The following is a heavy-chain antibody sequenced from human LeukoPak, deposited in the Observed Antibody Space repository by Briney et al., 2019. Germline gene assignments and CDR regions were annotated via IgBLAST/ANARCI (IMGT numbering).Heavy chain of an antibody. V-gene: IGHV4-4*07. Sequence: SETLSLTCTVSGGSISSYYWSWIRQPAGKGLEWIGRIYTSGSTNSNYNPSLKSRVTMSVDTSKNHFSLKLTSVTAADTAVYYCARGDRSTKFDYWGQGTLVTVSS. J-gene: IGHJ4*02. D-gene: IGHD2-2*01. CDR3: ARGDRSTKFDY. CDR2: IYTSGSTNS. CDR1: GGSISSYY.